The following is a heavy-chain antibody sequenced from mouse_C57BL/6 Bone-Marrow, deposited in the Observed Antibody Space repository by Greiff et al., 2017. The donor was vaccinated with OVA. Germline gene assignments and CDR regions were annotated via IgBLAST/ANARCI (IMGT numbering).Heavy chain of an antibody. CDR3: ARLTTVSYWYFDV. Sequence: VQLQQPGAELVRPGSSVKLSCKASGYTFTSYWMHWVKQRPIQGLEWIGNIDPSDSETHYNQKFKDKATLTVAKSSSTAYMQLSSLTSEDSAVYYCARLTTVSYWYFDVWGTGTTVTVSS. J-gene: IGHJ1*03. CDR1: GYTFTSYW. V-gene: IGHV1-52*01. D-gene: IGHD1-1*01. CDR2: IDPSDSET.